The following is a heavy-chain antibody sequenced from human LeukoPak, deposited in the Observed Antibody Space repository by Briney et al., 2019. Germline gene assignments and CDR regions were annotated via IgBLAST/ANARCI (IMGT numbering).Heavy chain of an antibody. J-gene: IGHJ6*03. D-gene: IGHD2-21*01. CDR2: IYYSGST. V-gene: IGHV4-59*12. Sequence: KTSETLSLTCTVSGGSISSYYWSWIRQPPGKGLEWIGYIYYSGSTNYNPSLKSRVTISVDTSKNQFSLKLSSVTAADTAVYYCARDPFQEGYYYYMDVWGKGTTVTVSS. CDR3: ARDPFQEGYYYYMDV. CDR1: GGSISSYY.